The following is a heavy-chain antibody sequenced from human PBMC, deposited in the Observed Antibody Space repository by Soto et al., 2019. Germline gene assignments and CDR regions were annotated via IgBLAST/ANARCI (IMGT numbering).Heavy chain of an antibody. D-gene: IGHD6-19*01. V-gene: IGHV4-39*01. Sequence: SETLSLTCTVSGGSISSSSYYWGWIRQPPGKGLEWIGSIYYSGSTYYNPSLKSRVTISVDTSKNQFSLKLSSVTAADTAVYYCARGGASGWYSLIDYWGQGTLVTVSS. CDR1: GGSISSSSYY. J-gene: IGHJ4*02. CDR3: ARGGASGWYSLIDY. CDR2: IYYSGST.